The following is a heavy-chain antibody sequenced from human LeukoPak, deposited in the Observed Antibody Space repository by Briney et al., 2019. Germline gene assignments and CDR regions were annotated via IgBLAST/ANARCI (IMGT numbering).Heavy chain of an antibody. CDR2: INPSGGST. D-gene: IGHD2-2*01. J-gene: IGHJ5*02. CDR3: ARSGYCSSTSCLNWFDP. Sequence: ASVKVSCKASGYTFTSYYMHWVRQAPGQGLEWMGIINPSGGSTSYAQKFQGRVTMTRDTSTSTVYMELSRLRSDDTAVYYCARSGYCSSTSCLNWFDPWGQGTLVTVSS. V-gene: IGHV1-46*01. CDR1: GYTFTSYY.